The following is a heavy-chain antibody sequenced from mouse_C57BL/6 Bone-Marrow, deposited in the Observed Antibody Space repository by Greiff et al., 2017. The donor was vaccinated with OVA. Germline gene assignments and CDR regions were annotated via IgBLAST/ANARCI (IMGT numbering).Heavy chain of an antibody. CDR3: ARHGSFAY. CDR2: ISNLAYSI. J-gene: IGHJ3*01. V-gene: IGHV5-15*04. CDR1: GFTFSDYG. Sequence: EVKVEESGGGLVQPGGSLKLSCAASGFTFSDYGMAWVRQAPRKGPEWVAFISNLAYSIYYADTVTGRFTISRENAKNTLYLEMSSLRSEDTAMYYCARHGSFAYWGQGTLVTVSA.